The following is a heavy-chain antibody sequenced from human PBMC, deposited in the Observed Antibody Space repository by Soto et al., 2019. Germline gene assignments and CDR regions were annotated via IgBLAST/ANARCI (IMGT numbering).Heavy chain of an antibody. J-gene: IGHJ4*02. Sequence: VKVYWKGVGWGNSGDLISWGRKEHGQGLEWMGGIIPIFGTANYAQKFQGRVTITADESTSTAYMELSSLRSEDTAVYYCARDRYDFWSGYIDYWGQGTLVTVSS. CDR1: GWGNSGDL. CDR2: IIPIFGTA. CDR3: ARDRYDFWSGYIDY. V-gene: IGHV1-69*01. D-gene: IGHD3-3*01.